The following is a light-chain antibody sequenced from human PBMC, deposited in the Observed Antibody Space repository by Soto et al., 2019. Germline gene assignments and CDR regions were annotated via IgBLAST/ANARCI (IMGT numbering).Light chain of an antibody. V-gene: IGKV3-20*01. Sequence: EVVLTQSPASLSLSPGDRATLSCRAYQSLSDYVGWYQQKPGQPPRLLFFDASSRASGVPHRFSAGGSGTDFTLTISRLEPEDFAVYYCQQFSSSPITFGQGTRLEI. CDR3: QQFSSSPIT. CDR2: DAS. CDR1: QSLSDY. J-gene: IGKJ5*01.